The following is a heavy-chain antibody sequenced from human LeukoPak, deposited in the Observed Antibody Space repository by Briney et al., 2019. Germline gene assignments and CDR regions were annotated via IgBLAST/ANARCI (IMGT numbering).Heavy chain of an antibody. CDR3: AKDRGAGYISGEFDY. Sequence: GGSLRLSCAASGFTFSGSALSWVGQAPGKGLEWVSGISGIGTSTYYADSVKGRFTISRDNSKNTLYLQMNSLRAEDTAIYFCAKDRGAGYISGEFDYWGQGTLVTVSS. CDR2: ISGIGTST. J-gene: IGHJ4*02. V-gene: IGHV3-23*01. D-gene: IGHD3-16*02. CDR1: GFTFSGSA.